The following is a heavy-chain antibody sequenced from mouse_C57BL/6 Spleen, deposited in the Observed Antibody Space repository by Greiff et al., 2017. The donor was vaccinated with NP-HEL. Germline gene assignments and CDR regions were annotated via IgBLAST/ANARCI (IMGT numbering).Heavy chain of an antibody. Sequence: VQLQESGPELVKPGASVKISCKASGYAFSSSWMNWVKQRPGKGLEWIGRIYPGDGDTNYNGKFKGKATLTADKSSSTAYMQLSSLTSEDSAVYFCAREFYYGSSSFLAYWGQGTLGTVSA. V-gene: IGHV1-82*01. CDR3: AREFYYGSSSFLAY. D-gene: IGHD1-1*01. CDR2: IYPGDGDT. J-gene: IGHJ3*01. CDR1: GYAFSSSW.